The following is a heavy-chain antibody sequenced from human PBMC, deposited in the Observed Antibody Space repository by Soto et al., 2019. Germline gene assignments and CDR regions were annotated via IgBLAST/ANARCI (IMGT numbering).Heavy chain of an antibody. CDR3: ARGRSVTGTTRDYWFAP. D-gene: IGHD1-7*01. V-gene: IGHV4-34*01. CDR1: GGSFSGYY. CDR2: INHSGST. J-gene: IGHJ5*02. Sequence: SETLSLTCAVYGGSFSGYYWSWIRQPPGKGLEWIGEINHSGSTNYNPSLKSRVTISVDTSKNQFSLKLSSVTAADTAVYYCARGRSVTGTTRDYWFAPWGQGTLVTVSS.